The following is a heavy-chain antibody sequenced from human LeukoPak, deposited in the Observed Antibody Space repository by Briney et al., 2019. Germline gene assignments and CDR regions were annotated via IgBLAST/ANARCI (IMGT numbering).Heavy chain of an antibody. V-gene: IGHV4-59*01. J-gene: IGHJ6*03. Sequence: SETLSLTCTGSGGSISSYYWSWIRQPPGKGLEWIGYIYYSGSTNYNPSLKSRVTISVDTSKNQFSLKLSSVTAADTAVYYCARGYGDYYYYYYMDVWGKGTTVTVSS. CDR2: IYYSGST. D-gene: IGHD4-17*01. CDR3: ARGYGDYYYYYYMDV. CDR1: GGSISSYY.